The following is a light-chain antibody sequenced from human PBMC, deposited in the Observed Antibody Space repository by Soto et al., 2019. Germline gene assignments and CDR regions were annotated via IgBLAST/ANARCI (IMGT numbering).Light chain of an antibody. CDR1: ISDFVLYNY. V-gene: IGLV2-14*01. CDR3: LLYYSGGAHV. CDR2: GVS. Sequence: QSALTQPASVSGSPGQSITISCTGTISDFVLYNYVSWYQQHPGKAPKLMLYGVSNRPSGVSNRFSGSKSGNTASLTISGLQAEDEADYYCLLYYSGGAHVFGGGTKLTVL. J-gene: IGLJ2*01.